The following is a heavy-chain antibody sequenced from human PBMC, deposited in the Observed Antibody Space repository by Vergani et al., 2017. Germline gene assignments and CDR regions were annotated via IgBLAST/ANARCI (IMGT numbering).Heavy chain of an antibody. J-gene: IGHJ5*02. CDR3: AREICGWYAVEREDWFDP. CDR2: IIPIFGTA. Sequence: QVQLVQSGAEVKKPGSSVKVSCKASGGTFSSYAISWVRQAPGQGLEWMGGIIPIFGTANYAQKFQGRFTITADESTSTAYMELSSLRSEDTAVYYCAREICGWYAVEREDWFDPWGKGTLVTVSS. V-gene: IGHV1-69*01. D-gene: IGHD6-19*01. CDR1: GGTFSSYA.